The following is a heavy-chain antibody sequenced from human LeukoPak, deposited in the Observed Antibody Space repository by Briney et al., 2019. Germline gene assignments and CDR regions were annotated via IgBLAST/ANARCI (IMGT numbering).Heavy chain of an antibody. Sequence: SVKVSCKASGYTFTGYYMHWVRQAPGQGLEWMGGIIPIFGTANYAQKFQGRVTITADESTSTAYMELSSLRSEDTAVYYCARGGCSSTSCYKVGWGNYYYYYYMDVWGKGTTVTISS. J-gene: IGHJ6*03. D-gene: IGHD2-2*02. V-gene: IGHV1-69*13. CDR2: IIPIFGTA. CDR3: ARGGCSSTSCYKVGWGNYYYYYYMDV. CDR1: GYTFTGYY.